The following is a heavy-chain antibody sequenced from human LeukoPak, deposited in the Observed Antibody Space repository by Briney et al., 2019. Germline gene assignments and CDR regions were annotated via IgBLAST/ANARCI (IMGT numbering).Heavy chain of an antibody. Sequence: PSETLSLTCTVSGGSISSYYWSWIRQPPGKGLEWIGYIYHSGSTNYNPSLKSRVTISVDTSKNQFSLKLSSVTAADTAVYYCARIGNSGSYYTLFDYWGQGTLVTVSS. CDR3: ARIGNSGSYYTLFDY. D-gene: IGHD1-26*01. CDR2: IYHSGST. CDR1: GGSISSYY. V-gene: IGHV4-59*01. J-gene: IGHJ4*02.